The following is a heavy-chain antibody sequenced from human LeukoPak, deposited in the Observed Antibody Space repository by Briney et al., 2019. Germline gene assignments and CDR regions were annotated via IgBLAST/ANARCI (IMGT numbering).Heavy chain of an antibody. D-gene: IGHD1-7*01. V-gene: IGHV3-30*04. CDR1: GFTVSSLA. CDR2: ISYDGNKK. CDR3: ARWKSLKGTFDY. J-gene: IGHJ4*02. Sequence: GGSLRLSCAASGFTVSSLAMNWVRQAPGKGLEWVAVISYDGNKKYYADSVEGRFTISRDNSKNTLYLQMNSLRAEDTAVYYCARWKSLKGTFDYWGQGTLVTVSS.